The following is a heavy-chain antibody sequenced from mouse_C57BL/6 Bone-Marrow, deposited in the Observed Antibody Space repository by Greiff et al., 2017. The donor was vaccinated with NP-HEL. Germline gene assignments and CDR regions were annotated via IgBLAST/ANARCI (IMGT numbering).Heavy chain of an antibody. D-gene: IGHD1-1*01. V-gene: IGHV5-9-1*02. CDR1: GFTFSSYA. Sequence: EVKLMESGEGLVKPGGSLKLSCAASGFTFSSYAMSWVRQTPEKRLEWVAYISSGGDYIYNADNVKGRFTISGDTARNTLYLQMSSLKSEDTAMYYCTSYYYGSPFNYWGQGTTLTVSS. J-gene: IGHJ2*01. CDR3: TSYYYGSPFNY. CDR2: ISSGGDYI.